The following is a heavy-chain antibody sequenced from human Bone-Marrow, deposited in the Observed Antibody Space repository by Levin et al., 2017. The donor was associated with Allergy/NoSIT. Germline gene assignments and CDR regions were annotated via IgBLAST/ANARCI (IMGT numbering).Heavy chain of an antibody. CDR1: GFIFSNFG. CDR2: ISSDVKKT. D-gene: IGHD1/OR15-1a*01. V-gene: IGHV3-30*03. Sequence: GESLKISCAASGFIFSNFGMHWVRQAPGKGLEWVALISSDVKKTYYADSVKGRFNISRDNSKNSVYLQMNSLRGDDTAIYYCARDMNKAQYNYGMDVWGQGTTVTVSS. CDR3: ARDMNKAQYNYGMDV. J-gene: IGHJ6*02.